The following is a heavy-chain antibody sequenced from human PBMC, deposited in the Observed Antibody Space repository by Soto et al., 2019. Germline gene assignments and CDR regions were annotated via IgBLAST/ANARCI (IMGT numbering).Heavy chain of an antibody. CDR2: ISATGGGT. J-gene: IGHJ4*02. CDR3: AKDRRAGGNSAFYFDF. D-gene: IGHD3-16*01. CDR1: GFKFSNYA. V-gene: IGHV3-23*01. Sequence: LRLSCAASGFKFSNYAMSWVRQAPGKGLEWVSLISATGGGTYYADSVKGRFTISRDNSHNTLYLQVHSLTAEDTAVYYCAKDRRAGGNSAFYFDFWGQGAQVTVPQ.